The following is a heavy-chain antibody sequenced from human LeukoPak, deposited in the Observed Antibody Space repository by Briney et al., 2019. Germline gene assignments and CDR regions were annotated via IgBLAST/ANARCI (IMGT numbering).Heavy chain of an antibody. D-gene: IGHD6-19*01. J-gene: IGHJ4*02. CDR1: GGSVSDGHIY. CDR3: AREGYSSGWYAGGYFDY. Sequence: PSQTLSLTCAMSGGSVSDGHIYWNWVRQAAGKGLEWIGRISDRGNINYNPSLKSRVTISLDTSRNQFSLKLTSVTAADTAVYYCAREGYSSGWYAGGYFDYWGQGTLVTVSS. CDR2: ISDRGNI. V-gene: IGHV4-61*02.